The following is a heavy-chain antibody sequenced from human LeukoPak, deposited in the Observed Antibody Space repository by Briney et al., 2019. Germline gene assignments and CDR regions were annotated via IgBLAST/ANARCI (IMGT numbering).Heavy chain of an antibody. D-gene: IGHD3-10*01. J-gene: IGHJ6*03. CDR2: INPNSGGT. CDR1: GYTFTGYY. CDR3: ARVALDYGSGSYYTGYYYYYYMDV. Sequence: ASVKVSCKASGYTFTGYYMHWVRQAPGQGLEWMGWINPNSGGTNYAQKLQGRVTMTTDTSTSTAYMELRSLRSDDTAVYYCARVALDYGSGSYYTGYYYYYYMDVWGKGTTVTVSS. V-gene: IGHV1-2*02.